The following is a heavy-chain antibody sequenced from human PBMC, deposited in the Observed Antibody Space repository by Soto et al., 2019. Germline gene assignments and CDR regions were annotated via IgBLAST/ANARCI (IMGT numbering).Heavy chain of an antibody. V-gene: IGHV3-7*01. Sequence: EVQLVESGGGLVQPGGSLRLSCVASGFTFRNYWMSWLRQAPGKGLEWVANTNQDGRERYSVDSVKGRFTISRDNAKNSLHLQTNSLRAVDTAVYYCARDGSGYSTDWGQGTLVTVSS. CDR3: ARDGSGYSTD. CDR1: GFTFRNYW. D-gene: IGHD5-18*01. J-gene: IGHJ4*02. CDR2: TNQDGRER.